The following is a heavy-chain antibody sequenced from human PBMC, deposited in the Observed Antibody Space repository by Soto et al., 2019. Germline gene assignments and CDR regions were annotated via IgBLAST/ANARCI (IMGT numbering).Heavy chain of an antibody. CDR1: GFTFSSYG. D-gene: IGHD6-13*01. J-gene: IGHJ4*02. Sequence: QVQLVESGGGVVQPGRSLRLSCAASGFTFSSYGMHWVRQAPGKGLEWVAVIWYDGSNKYYADSVKGRFTISRDNSKNTLYLQMNSLRAEDTAVYYCARDATPLAAAALGYWGQGTLVTVSS. CDR3: ARDATPLAAAALGY. CDR2: IWYDGSNK. V-gene: IGHV3-33*01.